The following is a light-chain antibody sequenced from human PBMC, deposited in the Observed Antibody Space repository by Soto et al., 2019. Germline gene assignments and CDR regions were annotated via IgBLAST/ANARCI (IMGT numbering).Light chain of an antibody. CDR2: FGS. J-gene: IGKJ5*01. Sequence: VLIQSALSLPVTPAYLSSIFCRSSHILVHNSICNYLDWYLQKPGQTPQLLIYFGSKLASGVPDRFSGSGSGTDFTLKISRVETEDVGVYNCIQTIQNYITLGQGTRLEI. CDR3: IQTIQNYIT. CDR1: HILVHNSICNY. V-gene: IGKV2-28*01.